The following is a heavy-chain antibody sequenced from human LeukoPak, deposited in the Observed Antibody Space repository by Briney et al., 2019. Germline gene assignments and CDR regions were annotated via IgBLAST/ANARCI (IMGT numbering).Heavy chain of an antibody. CDR3: AGWPRPDY. D-gene: IGHD2-15*01. Sequence: GGSLRLSCAASGFTFSSYLMTWVRQAPGKGLEWVANIKQDGSEKYYVDSVKGRFTISRDNAKNSLYLQMNSLRAEDTAVYYCAGWPRPDYWGQGTLVTVSS. CDR2: IKQDGSEK. V-gene: IGHV3-7*01. CDR1: GFTFSSYL. J-gene: IGHJ4*02.